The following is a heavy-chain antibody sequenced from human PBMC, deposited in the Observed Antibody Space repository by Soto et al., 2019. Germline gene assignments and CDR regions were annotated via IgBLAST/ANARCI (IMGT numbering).Heavy chain of an antibody. CDR3: ARGTWYYHYYMDV. J-gene: IGHJ6*03. CDR1: GGSFSGYY. Sequence: PSETLSLTCAVYGGSFSGYYWSWIRQPPGKGLEWIGEINHSGSTNYNPSLKSRVTISVDTSKNQFSLKLSSVTAADTAVYYCARGTWYYHYYMDVWGKGTTVTVSS. CDR2: INHSGST. V-gene: IGHV4-34*01.